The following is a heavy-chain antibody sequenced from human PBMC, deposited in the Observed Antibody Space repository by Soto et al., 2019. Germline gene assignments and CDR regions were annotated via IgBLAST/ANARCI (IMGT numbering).Heavy chain of an antibody. D-gene: IGHD3-10*01. CDR2: IYPSGGST. CDR3: ARDFSGPMDY. CDR1: GYTFTNYY. Sequence: GASVKVSCKASGYTFTNYYMHRVRQAPGQGLEWMGIIYPSGGSTRNAQKFQGRVTMTRDTSTSTVYMELSSLRSEDTAVYYCARDFSGPMDYWGRGTLVTVSS. V-gene: IGHV1-46*01. J-gene: IGHJ4*02.